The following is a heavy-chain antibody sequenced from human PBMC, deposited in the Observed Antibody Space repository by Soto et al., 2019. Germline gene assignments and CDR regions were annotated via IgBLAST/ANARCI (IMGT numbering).Heavy chain of an antibody. CDR2: IYTSGST. D-gene: IGHD6-13*01. J-gene: IGHJ4*02. CDR3: ARGLGRSHSSSWYEAFDY. V-gene: IGHV4-4*07. Sequence: SETLSLTCTVSGGSISSYYWSWIRQPAGKGLEWIGRIYTSGSTNYNPSLKNRVTMSVDTSKNQFSLKLSSVTAADTAVYYCARGLGRSHSSSWYEAFDYWGQGTLVTVSS. CDR1: GGSISSYY.